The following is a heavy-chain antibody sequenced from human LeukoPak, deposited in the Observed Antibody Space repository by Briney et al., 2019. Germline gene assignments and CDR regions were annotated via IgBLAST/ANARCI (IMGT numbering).Heavy chain of an antibody. CDR1: GYTFTGHF. CDR2: INPNSGGT. J-gene: IGHJ4*02. D-gene: IGHD4-17*01. Sequence: ASVKVSCKASGYTFTGHFMHWVPQPPGQGLEWMGWINPNSGGTNYAPRFQGRVTMTRDTSISTVYMGLRSLRSDDTAVYYCATLDYADYAFFYWGQGTLVTVSS. CDR3: ATLDYADYAFFY. V-gene: IGHV1-2*02.